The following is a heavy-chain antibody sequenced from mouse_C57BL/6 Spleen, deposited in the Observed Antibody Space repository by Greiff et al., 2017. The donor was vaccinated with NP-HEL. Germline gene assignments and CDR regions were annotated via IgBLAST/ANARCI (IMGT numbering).Heavy chain of an antibody. V-gene: IGHV1-59*01. Sequence: QVQLQQSGAELVRPGTSVKLSCKASGYTFTSYWMHWVKQRPGQGLEWIGVIDPSDSYTNYNQKFKGKATLTVDTSSSTAYMQLSSLTSEDSAVYYCARRGKGYAMDYWGQGTSVTVSS. CDR3: ARRGKGYAMDY. CDR1: GYTFTSYW. J-gene: IGHJ4*01. CDR2: IDPSDSYT.